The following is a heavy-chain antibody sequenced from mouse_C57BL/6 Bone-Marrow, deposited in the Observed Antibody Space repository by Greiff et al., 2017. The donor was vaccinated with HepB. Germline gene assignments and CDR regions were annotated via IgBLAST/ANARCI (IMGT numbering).Heavy chain of an antibody. CDR1: GFTFSDYY. V-gene: IGHV5-12*01. D-gene: IGHD1-1*01. CDR2: ISNGGGST. J-gene: IGHJ1*03. Sequence: EVNLVESGGGLVQPGGSLKLSCAASGFTFSDYYMYWVRQTPEKRLEWVAYISNGGGSTYYPDTVKGRFTISRDNAKNTLYLQMSRRKSEDTAMYYCARRGGTTVVAEYFDVWGTGTTVTVSS. CDR3: ARRGGTTVVAEYFDV.